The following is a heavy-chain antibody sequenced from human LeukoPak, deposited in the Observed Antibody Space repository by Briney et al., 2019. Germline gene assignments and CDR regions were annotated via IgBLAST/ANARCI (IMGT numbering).Heavy chain of an antibody. CDR2: ISYDGSNK. V-gene: IGHV3-30*01. CDR3: AREDSSGYYYFDY. CDR1: GFTFSNYA. D-gene: IGHD3-22*01. J-gene: IGHJ4*02. Sequence: GRSLRLSCAASGFTFSNYAIHWVRQAPGKGLEWVALISYDGSNKYYADSVKGRFTISRDNSKNTLYPQMNSLRADDTAVYYCAREDSSGYYYFDYWGQGTLVTVSS.